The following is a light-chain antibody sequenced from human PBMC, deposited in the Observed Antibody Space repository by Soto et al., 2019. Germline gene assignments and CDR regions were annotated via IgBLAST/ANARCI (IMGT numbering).Light chain of an antibody. CDR3: QQYTTYTYT. CDR2: RAT. Sequence: DIQMTQSPSTLSASVGDRVTITCRASQSIDRWLAWYQQKPGKAPKLLIYRATSLESGVPSRFSGSGSGTEFTLPISSLQPDDFTTYYCQQYTTYTYTFPQGPKQEIK. CDR1: QSIDRW. V-gene: IGKV1-5*03. J-gene: IGKJ2*01.